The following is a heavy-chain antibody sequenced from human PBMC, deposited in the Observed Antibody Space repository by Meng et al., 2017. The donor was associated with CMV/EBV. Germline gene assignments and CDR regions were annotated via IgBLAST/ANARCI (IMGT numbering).Heavy chain of an antibody. J-gene: IGHJ6*02. CDR3: ARDQSDYDFWSGWPYGMDV. V-gene: IGHV3-21*01. CDR2: ISSSSYI. Sequence: GESLKISCAASGFTFSSYSMNWVRQAPGKGLEWVSSISSSSYIYYADSVKGRFTISRDNAKNSLYLQMNSLRAEDTAVYYCARDQSDYDFWSGWPYGMDVWGQGTTVTVSS. CDR1: GFTFSSYS. D-gene: IGHD3-3*01.